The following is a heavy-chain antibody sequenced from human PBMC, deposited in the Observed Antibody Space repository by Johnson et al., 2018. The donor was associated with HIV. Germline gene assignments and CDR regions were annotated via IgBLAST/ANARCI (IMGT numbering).Heavy chain of an antibody. Sequence: QPGESLRLSCAASGFTVSPYHMSWVRQAPGKGLEWDSVIYDGARTYYGDSVTGRFTISGDTSKNTLHLEMNSRRDEDTAMYYCARGTIIMFRGVIGFDIRGQGTMVTVSS. V-gene: IGHV3-53*01. CDR3: ARGTIIMFRGVIGFDI. CDR2: IYDGART. J-gene: IGHJ3*02. CDR1: GFTVSPYH. D-gene: IGHD3-10*01.